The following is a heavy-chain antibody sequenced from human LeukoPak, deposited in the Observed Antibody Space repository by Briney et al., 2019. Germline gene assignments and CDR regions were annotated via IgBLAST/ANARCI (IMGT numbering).Heavy chain of an antibody. Sequence: GGSLRLSCAASGFTFDDYAMHWVRQAPGKGLEWVSGISWNSGSIGYADSVKGRFTISRDNAKNSLYLQMNSLRAGDTAVYYCVKDYYGSGGQGTLVTVSS. CDR3: VKDYYGS. V-gene: IGHV3-9*01. J-gene: IGHJ4*02. D-gene: IGHD3-10*01. CDR1: GFTFDDYA. CDR2: ISWNSGSI.